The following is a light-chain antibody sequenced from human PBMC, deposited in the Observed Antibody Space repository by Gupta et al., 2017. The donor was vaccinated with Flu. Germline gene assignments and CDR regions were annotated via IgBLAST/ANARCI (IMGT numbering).Light chain of an antibody. Sequence: SSHSGSDTVSWYQQLTGAAPKVLIYKNDERPSGAAARFSGTKSGASASLVIDGLQSEDEAIYYCAQWDDILDGPVVGGGTRLTVL. V-gene: IGLV1-44*01. CDR1: SSHSGSDT. CDR3: AQWDDILDGPV. CDR2: KND. J-gene: IGLJ2*01.